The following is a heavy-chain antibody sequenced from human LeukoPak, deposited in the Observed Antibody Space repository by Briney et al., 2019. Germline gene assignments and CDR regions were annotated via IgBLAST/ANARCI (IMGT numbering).Heavy chain of an antibody. V-gene: IGHV3-21*01. CDR2: ISSSSSYI. Sequence: GGSLRLSCAASGFTFSIYSMNWVRQAPGKGLEWVSSISSSSSYIFYADSVRGRFTISRDNAKNSLYLQMNSLRAEDTAIYYCAGDPSMVRGDNYFDYWGQGTLVTVSS. D-gene: IGHD3-10*01. J-gene: IGHJ4*02. CDR3: AGDPSMVRGDNYFDY. CDR1: GFTFSIYS.